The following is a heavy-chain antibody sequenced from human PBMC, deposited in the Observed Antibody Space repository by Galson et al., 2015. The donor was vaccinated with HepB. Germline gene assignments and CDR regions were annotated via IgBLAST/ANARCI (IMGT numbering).Heavy chain of an antibody. CDR3: ARDVEYHYYGMDV. CDR2: INPNSDGT. V-gene: IGHV1-2*04. Sequence: SVKVSCKASGYTFTGYYIHWVRQAPGQGLEWMGWINPNSDGTNYAQKFQGWVTMTRDTSISTAYMELSRPRSDDTAVYYCARDVEYHYYGMDVWGQGTTVTVSS. CDR1: GYTFTGYY. J-gene: IGHJ6*02.